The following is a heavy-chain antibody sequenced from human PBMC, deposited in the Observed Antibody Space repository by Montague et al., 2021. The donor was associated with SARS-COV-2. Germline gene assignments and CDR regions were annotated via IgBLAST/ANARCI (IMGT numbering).Heavy chain of an antibody. CDR3: TREGYQVLWSDYYYYGMDV. D-gene: IGHD2-2*01. Sequence: SETLSLTCAVYGGSFSGYYWSWIRQPPGKGLEWIVEINHSGSTNYNPSLKSRATISVDTSKNQFSLKLSSVTAADTAVYYCTREGYQVLWSDYYYYGMDVWGQGTTVTVSS. CDR2: INHSGST. CDR1: GGSFSGYY. J-gene: IGHJ6*02. V-gene: IGHV4-34*01.